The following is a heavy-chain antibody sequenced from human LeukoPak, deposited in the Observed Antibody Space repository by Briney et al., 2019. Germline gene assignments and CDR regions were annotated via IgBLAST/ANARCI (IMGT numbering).Heavy chain of an antibody. J-gene: IGHJ3*02. V-gene: IGHV4-39*01. CDR1: GGSISSSSYY. CDR3: DLGGVAATGNLGAFDI. CDR2: IYYSGST. D-gene: IGHD2-15*01. Sequence: PSETLSLTCTVSGGSISSSSYYWGWIRQPPGKGLEWIGSIYYSGSTYYNPSLKSRVTISVDTSKNQFSLKLSSVTAADTAVYYCDLGGVAATGNLGAFDIWGQGTMVTVSS.